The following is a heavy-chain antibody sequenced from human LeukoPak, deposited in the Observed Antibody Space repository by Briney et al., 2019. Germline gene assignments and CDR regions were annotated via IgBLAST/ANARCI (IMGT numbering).Heavy chain of an antibody. CDR1: GGSISSGGYY. Sequence: PSETLSLTCTVSGGSISSGGYYWSWIRQHPGKGLEWIGYIYYSGSTYYNPSLKSRVTISVDTSKNQFSLKLSSVTAADTAVYYCARGGWNYSYYYYYGMDVWGQGTTVTVSS. CDR3: ARGGWNYSYYYYYGMDV. J-gene: IGHJ6*02. CDR2: IYYSGST. V-gene: IGHV4-31*03. D-gene: IGHD1-7*01.